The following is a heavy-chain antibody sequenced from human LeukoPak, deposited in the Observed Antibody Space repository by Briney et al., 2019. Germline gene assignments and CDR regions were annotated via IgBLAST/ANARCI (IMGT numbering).Heavy chain of an antibody. Sequence: QAGGSLRLSCAASGFTFSSFGMHWVRQAPGGGLEWVAVIWYDGNIKFYADSVKDRFTISRDNSKNTLSLHMNSLRAEDTAVYYCARLGWGANEANAFDIWGQGTMVPVSS. J-gene: IGHJ3*02. CDR3: ARLGWGANEANAFDI. CDR2: IWYDGNIK. V-gene: IGHV3-33*01. CDR1: GFTFSSFG. D-gene: IGHD3-16*01.